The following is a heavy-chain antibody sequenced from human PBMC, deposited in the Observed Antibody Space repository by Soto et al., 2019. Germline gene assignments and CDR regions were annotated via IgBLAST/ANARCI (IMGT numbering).Heavy chain of an antibody. D-gene: IGHD3-16*01. J-gene: IGHJ5*02. CDR2: IYYSGST. CDR1: GGSISTYY. V-gene: IGHV4-59*01. CDR3: ATAPWGTNNWFDP. Sequence: SETLSLTCTVSGGSISTYYWNWIRQPPGKGLEWIGYIYYSGSTNYNPSLKSRVTISVDTSKNQFSLKLNSVTAADTAVYYCATAPWGTNNWFDPWGQGTLVTVSS.